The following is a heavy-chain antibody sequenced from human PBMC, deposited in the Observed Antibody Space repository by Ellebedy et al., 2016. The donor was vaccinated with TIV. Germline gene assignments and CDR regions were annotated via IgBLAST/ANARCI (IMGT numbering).Heavy chain of an antibody. J-gene: IGHJ4*02. V-gene: IGHV3-15*01. D-gene: IGHD6-19*01. CDR2: IKSKTDGGTT. Sequence: GESLKISCAASGFTFSNAWMSWVRQAPGKGLEWVGRIKSKTDGGTTDYAAPVKGRFTISRDDSRNTLYLQMDSLRTEDTAVYYCTTPGQWRTLINIFDYWGQGTLVTVSS. CDR3: TTPGQWRTLINIFDY. CDR1: GFTFSNAW.